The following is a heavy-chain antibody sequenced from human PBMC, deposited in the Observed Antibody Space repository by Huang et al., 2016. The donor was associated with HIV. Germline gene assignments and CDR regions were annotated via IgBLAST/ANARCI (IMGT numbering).Heavy chain of an antibody. Sequence: QVQLVESGGGLVKPGGSLRLSCAASGFTFSDYYMSWIRQGPVKRMEWFSYSSSSGSDIYYTDSVKGRFTISRDNAKNSLYLQMNSLRAEDTAVYYCARSSGELGAPHNWGQGTLVTVSS. J-gene: IGHJ4*02. D-gene: IGHD1-26*01. CDR1: GFTFSDYY. CDR3: ARSSGELGAPHN. CDR2: SSSSGSDI. V-gene: IGHV3-11*01.